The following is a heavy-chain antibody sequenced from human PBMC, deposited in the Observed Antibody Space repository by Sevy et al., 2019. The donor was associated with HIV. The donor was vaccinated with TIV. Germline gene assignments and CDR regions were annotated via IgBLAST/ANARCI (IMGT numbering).Heavy chain of an antibody. CDR1: GYTFTSYG. J-gene: IGHJ3*02. V-gene: IGHV1-18*04. Sequence: ASVKVSCKASGYTFTSYGISWVRQAPGQGLEWMGWISAYNGNTNYAQKLQGRVTMTTDTSTSTAYMELRSPRSDDTAVYYCARDLDNWNENDAFDIWGQGTMVTVSS. CDR2: ISAYNGNT. CDR3: ARDLDNWNENDAFDI. D-gene: IGHD1-20*01.